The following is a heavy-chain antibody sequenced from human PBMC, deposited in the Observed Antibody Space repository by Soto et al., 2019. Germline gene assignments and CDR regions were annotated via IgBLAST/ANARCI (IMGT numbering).Heavy chain of an antibody. V-gene: IGHV4-31*03. D-gene: IGHD2-21*01. CDR1: GAPLNSGNYY. CDR2: IYVTGAV. Sequence: SETLSLTCSVSGAPLNSGNYYWSWIRQVPGKGLEWIGHIYVTGAVHYNPSLRDRITISQDTSERQFSLNLRLVTAADTAVYYCARLRIATNNYRWFDPWGQGTLVTVSS. CDR3: ARLRIATNNYRWFDP. J-gene: IGHJ5*02.